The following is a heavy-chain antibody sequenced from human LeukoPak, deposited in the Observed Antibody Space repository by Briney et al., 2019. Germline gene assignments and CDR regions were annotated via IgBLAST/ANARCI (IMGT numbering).Heavy chain of an antibody. Sequence: GGSLRLSCAASGFPFSNYWMSWVRQAPGKGPEWVANIKYDGSEQYYVDSVKGRFSISRDNTKNLLYLQMNSLRVEDTAVYYCARDYGWSFANWGQGTLVTVSS. CDR3: ARDYGWSFAN. CDR1: GFPFSNYW. J-gene: IGHJ4*02. CDR2: IKYDGSEQ. D-gene: IGHD3-10*01. V-gene: IGHV3-7*03.